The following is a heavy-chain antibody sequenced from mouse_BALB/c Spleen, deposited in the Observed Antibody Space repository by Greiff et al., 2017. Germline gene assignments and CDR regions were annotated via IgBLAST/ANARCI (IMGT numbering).Heavy chain of an antibody. Sequence: QVQLQQPGAELVRPGASVKLSCKASGYTFTSYWINWVKQRPGQGLEWIGNIYPSDSYTNYNQKFKDKATLTVDKSSSTAYMQLSSPTSEDSAVYYCTRSTMITTRVYYDYDERSSGSAWFAYWGQGTLVTVSA. CDR2: IYPSDSYT. V-gene: IGHV1-69*02. D-gene: IGHD2-4*01. CDR3: TRSTMITTRVYYDYDERSSGSAWFAY. CDR1: GYTFTSYW. J-gene: IGHJ3*01.